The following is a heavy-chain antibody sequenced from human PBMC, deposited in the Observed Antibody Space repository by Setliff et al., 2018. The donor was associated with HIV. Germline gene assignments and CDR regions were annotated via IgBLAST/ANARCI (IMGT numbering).Heavy chain of an antibody. V-gene: IGHV4-39*01. Sequence: SETLSLTCTVSGGSITSSNWWSWVRQPPGKGLEWIGSMSYSGTTYYNPSLRSRVTISVDTSKNHVSLRLSSVTAADTGVYYCARHRDPPGTSWIYYYYYMDLWGEGTTVTVSS. D-gene: IGHD6-13*01. J-gene: IGHJ6*03. CDR2: MSYSGTT. CDR3: ARHRDPPGTSWIYYYYYMDL. CDR1: GGSITSSNW.